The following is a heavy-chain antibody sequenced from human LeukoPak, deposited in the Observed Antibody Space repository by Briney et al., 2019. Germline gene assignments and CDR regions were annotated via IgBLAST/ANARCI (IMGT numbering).Heavy chain of an antibody. J-gene: IGHJ4*02. CDR3: ARDWIRDGYSYYFDY. CDR1: GYTFITYY. Sequence: GSLKVSCKASGYTFITYYMHWVRQAPGQGLEWMGVINASGGGTSCAQKFQGRVTMTRDTSTSTVYMELNSLRSEDTAVYYCARDWIRDGYSYYFDYWGQGTLVTVSS. V-gene: IGHV1-46*01. CDR2: INASGGGT. D-gene: IGHD5-24*01.